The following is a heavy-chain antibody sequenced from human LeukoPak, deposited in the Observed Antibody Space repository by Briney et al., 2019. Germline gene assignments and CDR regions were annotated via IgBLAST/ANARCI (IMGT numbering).Heavy chain of an antibody. CDR3: ARPRMVGATYDTFDI. V-gene: IGHV4-31*02. CDR1: GGSISSGGYY. Sequence: SQTLSLTCSVSGGSISSGGYYWSWIRQHPGKGLEWIGYIYYSGSTNYNPSLKSRVTISVDTSKNQFSLKLSSVTAADTAVYYCARPRMVGATYDTFDIWGQGTMVTVSS. J-gene: IGHJ3*02. D-gene: IGHD1-26*01. CDR2: IYYSGST.